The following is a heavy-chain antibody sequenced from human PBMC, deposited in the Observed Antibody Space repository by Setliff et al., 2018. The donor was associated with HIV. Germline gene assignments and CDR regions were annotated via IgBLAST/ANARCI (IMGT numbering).Heavy chain of an antibody. Sequence: SETLSLTCAVYGGSFTGYYWSWIRQHPGKGLEWIGYIYHSGSTYYNPSLKSRVSISVDTSKNQFSLKLNSVTAADTDVYYCARGWNFYDGSGYSHNWFDPWGQGTLVTVSS. J-gene: IGHJ5*02. V-gene: IGHV4-34*09. CDR2: IYHSGST. D-gene: IGHD3-22*01. CDR3: ARGWNFYDGSGYSHNWFDP. CDR1: GGSFTGYY.